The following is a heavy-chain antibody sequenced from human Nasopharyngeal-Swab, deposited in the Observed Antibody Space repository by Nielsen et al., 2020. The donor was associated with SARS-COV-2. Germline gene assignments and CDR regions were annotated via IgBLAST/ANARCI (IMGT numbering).Heavy chain of an antibody. CDR2: VSYDGNDK. CDR3: AKDKWSTGRYIDY. CDR1: GFIFSNYG. V-gene: IGHV3-30*18. Sequence: GGSLRLSCAASGFIFSNYGMHWVRQAPGKGLEWVAVVSYDGNDKDYADSVKGRFTISRDKFKNTLYLQMNSLRAEDTAVYYCAKDKWSTGRYIDYWGQGALVTVSS. J-gene: IGHJ4*02. D-gene: IGHD2-8*01.